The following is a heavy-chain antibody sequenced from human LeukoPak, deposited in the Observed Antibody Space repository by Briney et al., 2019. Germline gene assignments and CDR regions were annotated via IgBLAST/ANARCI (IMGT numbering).Heavy chain of an antibody. CDR3: ASIPYYYDSSAYYAFDY. Sequence: GGSLRLSCAASGFTVSSNYMSWVRQAPGEGLEWVSVIYSGGSTYYADSVKGRFTISRDNSKTTLYLQMHSLRAEDTAVYYCASIPYYYDSSAYYAFDYWGQGTLVTVSS. CDR1: GFTVSSNY. D-gene: IGHD3-22*01. CDR2: IYSGGST. J-gene: IGHJ4*02. V-gene: IGHV3-53*01.